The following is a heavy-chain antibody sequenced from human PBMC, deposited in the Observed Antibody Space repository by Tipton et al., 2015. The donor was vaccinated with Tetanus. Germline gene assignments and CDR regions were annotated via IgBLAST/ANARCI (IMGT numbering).Heavy chain of an antibody. Sequence: SLRLSCEVSGFTFSSYGMHWVRRAPGKELEWVADISHDGGYKYYADSVQGRFTISRDNSKNTLYLQMNSLRAEDTAVYYCARGRLSLTTQGYYFYYWGQGTLVTVSS. V-gene: IGHV3-30*03. CDR2: ISHDGGYK. CDR1: GFTFSSYG. J-gene: IGHJ4*02. CDR3: ARGRLSLTTQGYYFYY. D-gene: IGHD1-1*01.